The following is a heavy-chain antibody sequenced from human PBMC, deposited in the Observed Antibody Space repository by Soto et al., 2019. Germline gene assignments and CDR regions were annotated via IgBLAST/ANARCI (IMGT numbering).Heavy chain of an antibody. D-gene: IGHD6-25*01. CDR3: SGQTFTIAAASYGRSNRFYP. CDR2: IYFTGNT. J-gene: IGHJ5*02. V-gene: IGHV4-39*01. CDR1: GGSITSSSHF. Sequence: SETLSLTCSASGGSITSSSHFWGWVRQPPGKGLEWLGTIYFTGNTYYTPSLKSRRTMSIDTSKNEFSLRLNSVTAADTAVYYCSGQTFTIAAASYGRSNRFYPRGPGNLVNVSS.